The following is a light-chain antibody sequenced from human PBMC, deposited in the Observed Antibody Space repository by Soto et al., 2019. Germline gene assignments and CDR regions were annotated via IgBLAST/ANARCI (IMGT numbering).Light chain of an antibody. J-gene: IGKJ3*01. CDR1: QGISNY. Sequence: DIQMTQSPSSLSSSVGDRVTITCRASQGISNYLAWYQQKPGKVPELLIYAASTLQSGIPSRFSGSGSGTDFTLSISSLQPEDVGTYYCQKHESDPFTFGPGTKVEIK. V-gene: IGKV1-27*01. CDR2: AAS. CDR3: QKHESDPFT.